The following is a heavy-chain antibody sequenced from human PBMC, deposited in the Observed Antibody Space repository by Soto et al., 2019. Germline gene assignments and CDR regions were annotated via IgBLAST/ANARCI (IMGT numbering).Heavy chain of an antibody. V-gene: IGHV3-11*01. CDR1: GFTFSDYY. CDR2: ISSSGRTI. J-gene: IGHJ3*02. D-gene: IGHD2-2*03. CDR3: ARDGHCSSTSCYGPYALDI. Sequence: QVQLVESGGRLVKPGGSLRLSCAASGFTFSDYYMTWIRQAPGKGLEWVSYISSSGRTIYYADSVKGRFTISRDNAKNSLYLQMNSLTVEDTAVYYCARDGHCSSTSCYGPYALDIWGQGTMVTVS.